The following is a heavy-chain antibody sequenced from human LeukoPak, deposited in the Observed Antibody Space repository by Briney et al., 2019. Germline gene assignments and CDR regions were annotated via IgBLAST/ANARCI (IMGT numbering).Heavy chain of an antibody. V-gene: IGHV1-18*01. CDR3: ARLLWVGDGYFFDY. CDR2: ISAYNGNA. Sequence: GASVKVSCKASGYTFTSYGLSWVRQAPGQGLQWMGWISAYNGNAKYAQKFQDRVTLTTDTSTSTSSMELRSLRSDDTAIYYCARLLWVGDGYFFDYWGQGTLVTVSS. CDR1: GYTFTSYG. J-gene: IGHJ4*02. D-gene: IGHD2-15*01.